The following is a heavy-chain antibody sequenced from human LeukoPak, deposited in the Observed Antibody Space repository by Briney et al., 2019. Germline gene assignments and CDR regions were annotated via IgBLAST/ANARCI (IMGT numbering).Heavy chain of an antibody. CDR3: ARARDRYCSGGSCYGPNWFDP. CDR1: GGSFSGYY. J-gene: IGHJ5*02. CDR2: INHSGST. V-gene: IGHV4-34*01. Sequence: SETLSLTCAVYGGSFSGYYWSWIRQPPGKGLEWIGEINHSGSTNYNPSLKNRVTISVDTSKNQFSLKLSSVTAADTAVYYCARARDRYCSGGSCYGPNWFDPWGQGTLVTVSS. D-gene: IGHD2-15*01.